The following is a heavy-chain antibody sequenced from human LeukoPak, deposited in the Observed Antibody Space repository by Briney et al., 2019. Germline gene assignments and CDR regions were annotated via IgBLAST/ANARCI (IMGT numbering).Heavy chain of an antibody. J-gene: IGHJ4*02. CDR2: IYSSGST. V-gene: IGHV4-4*07. CDR1: GGSISDYY. D-gene: IGHD5-18*01. Sequence: PSETLSLTCTVSGGSISDYYWSWIRQPAGKGLEYLGRIYSSGSTDYNPSLKSRVTMSVDTSKNQISLKVKSVTAADTAVYYCARTTATAMVNAFDYWGQGMLVTVSS. CDR3: ARTTATAMVNAFDY.